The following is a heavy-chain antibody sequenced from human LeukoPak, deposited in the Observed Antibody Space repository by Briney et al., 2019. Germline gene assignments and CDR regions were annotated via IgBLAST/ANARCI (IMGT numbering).Heavy chain of an antibody. CDR3: ARDLVTVTKGFDI. D-gene: IGHD4-17*01. CDR1: GDSFSSHY. V-gene: IGHV4-59*11. J-gene: IGHJ3*02. CDR2: ISYIGTT. Sequence: SETLSLTCAVSGDSFSSHYWTWIRQPPRRGLEWIGYISYIGTTNYNPSLKSRVTISIDTSKNQFSLKLSSVTTADTAVYCCARDLVTVTKGFDIWGLGTMVSVSS.